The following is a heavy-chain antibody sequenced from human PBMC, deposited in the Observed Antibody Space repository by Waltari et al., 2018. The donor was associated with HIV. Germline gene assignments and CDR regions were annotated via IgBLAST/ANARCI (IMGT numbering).Heavy chain of an antibody. CDR1: HDSVTNNCYY. V-gene: IGHV4-39*01. Sequence: QVQLQESGPGLVKPSETLSLACIVSHDSVTNNCYYWAWIRQSPGKGLEWIGSLYYSGYPYSNPSLRSRVSMYLDTSRNQFSLNLTYVNVADTAFYYCARSPFTYVASIRNLGWFDPWGQGKLVTVSS. J-gene: IGHJ5*02. D-gene: IGHD3-16*01. CDR2: LYYSGYP. CDR3: ARSPFTYVASIRNLGWFDP.